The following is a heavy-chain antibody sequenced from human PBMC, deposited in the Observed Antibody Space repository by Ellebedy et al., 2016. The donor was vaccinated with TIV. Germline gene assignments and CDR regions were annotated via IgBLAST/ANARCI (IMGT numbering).Heavy chain of an antibody. CDR2: IYYSGST. D-gene: IGHD4-23*01. V-gene: IGHV4-39*07. CDR3: AREVEYGGNSDWFDP. CDR1: GGSISSTSYY. Sequence: GSLRLSXTVSGGSISSTSYYWGWIRQPPGKGLEWIVSIYYSGSTYYNPSLKSRVTISVDTSKNQFSLKLSSVTAADTAVYYCAREVEYGGNSDWFDPWGQGTLVTVSS. J-gene: IGHJ5*02.